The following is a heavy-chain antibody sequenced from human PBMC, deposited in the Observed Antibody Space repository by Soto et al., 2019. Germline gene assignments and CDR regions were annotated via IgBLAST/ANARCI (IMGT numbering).Heavy chain of an antibody. CDR2: IYYSGST. CDR1: GGSIRSGGNS. CDR3: ARGVLRTFDY. Sequence: QVQLQESGPGLVKPSQTLSLTCTVSGGSIRSGGNSWSWIRQHSGKGLEWIGYIYYSGSTYYNPSLPSRLTISLDTSKNQFSLTLSSVTAADTAVYYCARGVLRTFDYWGQGTLVTVSS. J-gene: IGHJ4*02. V-gene: IGHV4-31*03.